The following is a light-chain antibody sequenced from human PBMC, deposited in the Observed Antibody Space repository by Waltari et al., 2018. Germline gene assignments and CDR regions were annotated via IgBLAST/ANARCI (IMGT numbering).Light chain of an antibody. J-gene: IGKJ2*01. CDR3: QQSYRTPPT. Sequence: DIQMTQSPSSLSASVGDRVTITCRASQTISNYLYWYQQKPREAPKLLIYSASSLQSGVPSRFSGSGSGTDFTLTISSLQPEDFATYDGQQSYRTPPTFGQGTKVEIK. V-gene: IGKV1-39*01. CDR2: SAS. CDR1: QTISNY.